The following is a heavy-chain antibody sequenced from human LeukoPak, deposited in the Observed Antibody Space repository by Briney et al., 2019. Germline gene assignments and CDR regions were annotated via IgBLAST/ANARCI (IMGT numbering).Heavy chain of an antibody. CDR2: IWNSGNS. CDR1: AGSMNSGGYF. CDR3: ARYHCGSTYCPGVDF. V-gene: IGHV4-31*03. Sequence: SETLYLTCTVSAGSMNSGGYFWTWVRQHPGEGLEWIGYIWNSGNSYYNPSLSSRVIISADSSKSTFSLKLSSVTAADTAVYYCARYHCGSTYCPGVDFYGQGTLVTVSS. J-gene: IGHJ4*02. D-gene: IGHD2-2*01.